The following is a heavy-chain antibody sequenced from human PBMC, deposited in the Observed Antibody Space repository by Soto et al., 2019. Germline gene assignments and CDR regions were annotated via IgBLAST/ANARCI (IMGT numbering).Heavy chain of an antibody. CDR1: GFTFSSYG. CDR2: ISYDGSNK. Sequence: PGGSLRLSCAASGFTFSSYGMHWVRQAPGKGLEWVAVISYDGSNKYYADSVKGRFTISRDNSKNTLYLQMNSLRAEDTAVYYCAKDIGSRSLGCDYWGQGNLVTVSS. J-gene: IGHJ4*02. D-gene: IGHD2-15*01. V-gene: IGHV3-30*18. CDR3: AKDIGSRSLGCDY.